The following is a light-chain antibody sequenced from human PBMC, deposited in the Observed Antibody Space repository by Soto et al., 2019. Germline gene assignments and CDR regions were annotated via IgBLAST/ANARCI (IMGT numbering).Light chain of an antibody. Sequence: EIVLTQSPGTLSLYPGERATLSCRASQSVSSSYLAWYQQKPGQAPRLLIYGASSRATGIQDRFSGSGSGTDFTLTISRLEPEDFAVYYCQQYGSPFGGGTKVDIK. CDR2: GAS. CDR1: QSVSSSY. V-gene: IGKV3-20*01. J-gene: IGKJ4*01. CDR3: QQYGSP.